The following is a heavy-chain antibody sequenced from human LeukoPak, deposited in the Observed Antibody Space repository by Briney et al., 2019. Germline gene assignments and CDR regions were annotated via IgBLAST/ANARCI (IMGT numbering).Heavy chain of an antibody. D-gene: IGHD6-13*01. J-gene: IGHJ4*02. CDR2: IKQDGIEN. Sequence: GGSLRLSCAASGFTFSSYWMTWVRQAPGNGLEWVANIKQDGIENHYVDSVKGRFTISRDNAKNSLYLRMNSLRADDTAVYYCARVGSSWSLDYWGQGTLVTVSS. CDR1: GFTFSSYW. CDR3: ARVGSSWSLDY. V-gene: IGHV3-7*03.